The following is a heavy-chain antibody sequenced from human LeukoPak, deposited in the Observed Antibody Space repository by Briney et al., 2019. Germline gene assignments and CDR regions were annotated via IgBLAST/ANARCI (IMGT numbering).Heavy chain of an antibody. CDR3: AKAIAAAGTLVY. CDR2: ISYDGSNK. Sequence: PGGSLRLSCAASGFTFSSYGMHWVRQAPGKGLEWVAVISYDGSNKYYADSVKGRFTISRDNSKKTLYLQMNSLRAEDTAVYYCAKAIAAAGTLVYWGQGTLVTVSS. J-gene: IGHJ4*02. D-gene: IGHD6-13*01. CDR1: GFTFSSYG. V-gene: IGHV3-30*18.